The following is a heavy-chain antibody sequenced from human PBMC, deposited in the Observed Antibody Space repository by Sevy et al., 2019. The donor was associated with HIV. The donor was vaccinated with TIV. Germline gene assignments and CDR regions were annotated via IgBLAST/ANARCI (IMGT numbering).Heavy chain of an antibody. Sequence: GGSLRLSCAASGFTFSSYAMHWVRQAPGKGLEWVAVISYDGRNKYYADSVKGRFTISRDNSKNTLYLQMNSLRAEDTAVYYCARANRSVISPPDAFDIWGQGTMVTVSS. CDR2: ISYDGRNK. CDR1: GFTFSSYA. D-gene: IGHD3-16*02. CDR3: ARANRSVISPPDAFDI. J-gene: IGHJ3*02. V-gene: IGHV3-30-3*01.